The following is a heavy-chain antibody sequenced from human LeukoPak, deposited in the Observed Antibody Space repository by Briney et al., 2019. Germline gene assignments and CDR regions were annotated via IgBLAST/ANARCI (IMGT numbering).Heavy chain of an antibody. Sequence: PLGSLRVSCAHSGFTFRRYAMSSVREAPGKGLEWVSAICGSGCSTYYADSVKGRFTISRDNSKNTLYLQMNSLRAEDTAVYYLARADDGANSWVNYWGQGTLVTVSS. V-gene: IGHV3-23*01. D-gene: IGHD4-23*01. CDR2: ICGSGCST. CDR3: ARADDGANSWVNY. J-gene: IGHJ4*02. CDR1: GFTFRRYA.